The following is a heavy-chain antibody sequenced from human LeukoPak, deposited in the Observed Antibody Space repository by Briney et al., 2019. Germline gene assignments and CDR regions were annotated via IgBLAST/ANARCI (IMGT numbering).Heavy chain of an antibody. V-gene: IGHV4-39*01. CDR2: IYYSGST. D-gene: IGHD5-24*01. J-gene: IGHJ4*02. CDR1: GGSISSSSYY. Sequence: PSETLSLTCTVSGGSISSSSYYWGWIRQPPGKGLEWIGSIYYSGSTYYNPSLKSRVTISVDTSKNQFSLKLSSVTAADTAVYYCARAPDGTDGIFDYWGQGTLVTVSS. CDR3: ARAPDGTDGIFDY.